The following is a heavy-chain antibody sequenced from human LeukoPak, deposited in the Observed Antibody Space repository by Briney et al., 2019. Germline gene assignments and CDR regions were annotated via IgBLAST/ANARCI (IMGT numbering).Heavy chain of an antibody. CDR2: LRSKAYGGTT. V-gene: IGHV3-49*04. D-gene: IGHD1-7*01. CDR3: TKAGGTVELY. CDR1: GFTFGDYA. J-gene: IGHJ4*02. Sequence: GGSLRLSCRASGFTFGDYAMSWVRQAPGKGLEWVGFLRSKAYGGTTEYAASVKGRFTISRDDSKSIAYLQMNSLKTEDTAVYYCTKAGGTVELYWGQGTLVTVSS.